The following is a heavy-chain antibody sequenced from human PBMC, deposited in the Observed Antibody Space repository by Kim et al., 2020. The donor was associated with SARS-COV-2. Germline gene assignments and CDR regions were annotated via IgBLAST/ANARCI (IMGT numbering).Heavy chain of an antibody. CDR1: GGSFSGYY. CDR3: GGGSYGLDP. V-gene: IGHV4-34*01. Sequence: SETLSLTCAVYGGSFSGYYWSWIRQPPGKGLEWIGEINHSGSTNYNPSLKSRVTISVDTSKNQFSLKLSSVTAADTAVYYCGGGSYGLDPWGQGTLVTVSS. D-gene: IGHD1-26*01. J-gene: IGHJ5*02. CDR2: INHSGST.